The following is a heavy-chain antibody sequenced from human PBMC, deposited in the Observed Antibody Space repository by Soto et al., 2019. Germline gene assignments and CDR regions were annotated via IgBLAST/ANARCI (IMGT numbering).Heavy chain of an antibody. CDR1: GFTFSSYG. D-gene: IGHD6-19*01. CDR3: AKDLRSHSSGWPAPDY. J-gene: IGHJ4*02. V-gene: IGHV3-30*18. CDR2: ISYDGSNK. Sequence: QVQLVESGGGVVQPGRSLRLSCAASGFTFSSYGMHWVRQAPGKGLEWVAVISYDGSNKYYADSVKGRFTISRDNSKNTLYLQMNSLRAEDTAVYYCAKDLRSHSSGWPAPDYWGQGTLVTVSS.